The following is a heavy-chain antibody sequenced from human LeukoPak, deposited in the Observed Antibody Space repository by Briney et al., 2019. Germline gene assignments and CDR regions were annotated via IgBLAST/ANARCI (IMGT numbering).Heavy chain of an antibody. V-gene: IGHV4-59*01. J-gene: IGHJ4*02. CDR1: GGSISSYY. CDR3: AGDRGSGWSAFDY. Sequence: SETLSLTCTVSGGSISSYYWSWIRQPPGKGLEWIGYIYYSGSTNYNPSLKSRVTISVDTSKNQFSLKLSSVTAADTAVYYCAGDRGSGWSAFDYWGQGTLVTVSS. D-gene: IGHD6-19*01. CDR2: IYYSGST.